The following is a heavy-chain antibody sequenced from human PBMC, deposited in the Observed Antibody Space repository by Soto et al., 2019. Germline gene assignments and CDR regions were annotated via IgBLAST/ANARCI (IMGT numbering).Heavy chain of an antibody. D-gene: IGHD2-2*01. J-gene: IGHJ5*02. CDR3: AKDPSPTAIGSWFDP. V-gene: IGHV3-23*01. CDR2: ISGSGGST. Sequence: GVSLRLSCAASGFTFSSYAMSWVRQAPGKGLEWVSAISGSGGSTYYADSVKGRFTISRDNSKNTLYLQMNSLRAEDTAVYYCAKDPSPTAIGSWFDPWGQGTLVTVSS. CDR1: GFTFSSYA.